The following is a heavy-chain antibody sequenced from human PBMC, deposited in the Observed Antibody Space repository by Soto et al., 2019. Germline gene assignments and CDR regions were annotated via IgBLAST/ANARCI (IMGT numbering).Heavy chain of an antibody. Sequence: QVQLVQSGAEVKKPGASVKVSCKTSGYTFKDYYIHWVRQAPGLGLEWLGWINPNSGDTDYAQNFQGRVTMTGDTSINTTYMQLSSLASGDTAMYYCERDLWGYSNWLHPWGQGTLVTVSS. J-gene: IGHJ5*02. D-gene: IGHD3-16*01. CDR3: ERDLWGYSNWLHP. CDR1: GYTFKDYY. CDR2: INPNSGDT. V-gene: IGHV1-2*02.